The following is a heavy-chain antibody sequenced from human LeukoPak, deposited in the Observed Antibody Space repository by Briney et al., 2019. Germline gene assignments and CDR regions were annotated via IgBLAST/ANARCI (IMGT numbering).Heavy chain of an antibody. CDR3: ARVSSGYVFDY. Sequence: GGSLRLSCAASGFTFSSYWMSWVRQAPGKGLEWVSSITSSSSYTFYADSVKGRFTISRDNSKNTLYLQMNSLRAEDTAVYYCARVSSGYVFDYWGQGTLVTVSS. CDR2: ITSSSSYT. J-gene: IGHJ4*02. CDR1: GFTFSSYW. D-gene: IGHD3-22*01. V-gene: IGHV3-23*01.